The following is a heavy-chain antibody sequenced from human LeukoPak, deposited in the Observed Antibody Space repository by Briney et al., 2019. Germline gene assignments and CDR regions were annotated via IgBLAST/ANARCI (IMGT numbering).Heavy chain of an antibody. CDR3: ARDTAMGYYYYGMDV. Sequence: SETLSLTCTVSGGSISSGGYYWSWIRQHPGKGLEWIGYIYYSGSTYYNPSLKSRVTISVDTSKNQFSLKLSSVTAADTAVYYCARDTAMGYYYYGMDVWGQGTTVTVSS. D-gene: IGHD5-18*01. CDR1: GGSISSGGYY. CDR2: IYYSGST. J-gene: IGHJ6*02. V-gene: IGHV4-31*03.